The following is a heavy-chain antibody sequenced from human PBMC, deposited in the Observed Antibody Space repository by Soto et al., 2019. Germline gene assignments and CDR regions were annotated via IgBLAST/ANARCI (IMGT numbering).Heavy chain of an antibody. J-gene: IGHJ5*02. CDR3: ARDERGSGSYFGRLNWFDP. CDR2: INPNSGGT. V-gene: IGHV1-2*02. D-gene: IGHD3-10*01. Sequence: ASVKVSCKASGYTFTGYYMHWVRQAPGQGLEWMGWINPNSGGTNYAQKFQGRVTMTTDTSISTAYMELTSLSPDDTAVYYCARDERGSGSYFGRLNWFDPWGQGTLVTVSS. CDR1: GYTFTGYY.